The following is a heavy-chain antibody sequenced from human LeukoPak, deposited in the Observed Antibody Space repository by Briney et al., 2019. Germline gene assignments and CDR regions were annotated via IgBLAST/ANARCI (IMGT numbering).Heavy chain of an antibody. CDR2: IYYSGST. Sequence: SETLSLTCTVSGGSISSSSYYWGWIRQPPGKGLEWIGYIYYSGSTNYNPSLKSRVTISVDTSKNQFSLKLSSVTAADTAVYYCARVYGQPADAFDIWGQGTMVTVSS. CDR1: GGSISSSSYY. V-gene: IGHV4-61*05. J-gene: IGHJ3*02. CDR3: ARVYGQPADAFDI. D-gene: IGHD3-10*01.